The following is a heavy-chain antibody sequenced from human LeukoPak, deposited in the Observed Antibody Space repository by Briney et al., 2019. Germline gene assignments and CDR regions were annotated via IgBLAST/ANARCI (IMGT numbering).Heavy chain of an antibody. Sequence: GGSLRLSCAASGFTFDTYAMTWVRQAPGKGLEWVSAISRNGAGTYYADSVRGRLTISRDNYKNTLYLEMNSLRAEDTATYYCARDSSGYAEFDYWGQGTLVTVSS. V-gene: IGHV3-23*01. D-gene: IGHD3-22*01. CDR2: ISRNGAGT. CDR3: ARDSSGYAEFDY. J-gene: IGHJ4*02. CDR1: GFTFDTYA.